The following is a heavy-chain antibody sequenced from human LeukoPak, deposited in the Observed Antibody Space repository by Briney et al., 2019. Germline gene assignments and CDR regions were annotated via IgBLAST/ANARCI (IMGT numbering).Heavy chain of an antibody. CDR3: ARVTSDGGSDY. D-gene: IGHD3-16*01. J-gene: IGHJ4*02. V-gene: IGHV3-7*03. CDR2: IKQDGSEK. CDR1: GFTFSSHW. Sequence: GGSLRLSCAASGFTFSSHWMTWVRQSPGKGLEWVANIKQDGSEKYYVDSVKGRFTISRDNAKNSLYLQMNSLRAEDTAVYFCARVTSDGGSDYWGQGTLVTVSS.